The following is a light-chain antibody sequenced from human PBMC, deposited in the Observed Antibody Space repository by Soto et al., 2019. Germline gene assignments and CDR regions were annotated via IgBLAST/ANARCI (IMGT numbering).Light chain of an antibody. J-gene: IGKJ2*01. CDR2: ETS. CDR3: QLYGGSPRYI. CDR1: QSVNTNY. V-gene: IGKV3-20*01. Sequence: EIVLTQSPGTLSLSPGERATLSCRASQSVNTNYLAWYQQKPGQAPRLLIYETSTRAPGIPDRISASGAGTDFTLTISRREPEDFAIYYCQLYGGSPRYIFGQGTKLEIK.